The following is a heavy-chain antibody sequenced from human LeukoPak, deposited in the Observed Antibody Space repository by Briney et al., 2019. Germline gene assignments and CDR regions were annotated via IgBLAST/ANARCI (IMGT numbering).Heavy chain of an antibody. V-gene: IGHV4-38-2*02. CDR3: AREEWFDP. J-gene: IGHJ5*02. CDR2: IYHSGST. CDR1: GYSISSGYY. Sequence: PSETLSLTCTVSGYSISSGYYWGWIRQPPGKGLEWIGSIYHSGSTYYNPSLKSRVTISVDRSKNQFSLKLTSVTAADTAVYYCAREEWFDPWGQGTLVTVSS.